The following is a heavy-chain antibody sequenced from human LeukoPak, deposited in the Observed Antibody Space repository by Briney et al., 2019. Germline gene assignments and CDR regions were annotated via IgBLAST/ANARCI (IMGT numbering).Heavy chain of an antibody. CDR3: ARSSGRYYYYYYMDV. V-gene: IGHV1-46*01. CDR2: INPSGGST. Sequence: ASVKVSCKASGYTFTSYYMHWVRQAPGQGLEWMGIINPSGGSTSYAQKFQGRVTMTRDMSTSTVYMELSSLRSEDTAVYYCARSSGRYYYYYYMDVWGKGTTVTVSS. CDR1: GYTFTSYY. D-gene: IGHD3-3*01. J-gene: IGHJ6*03.